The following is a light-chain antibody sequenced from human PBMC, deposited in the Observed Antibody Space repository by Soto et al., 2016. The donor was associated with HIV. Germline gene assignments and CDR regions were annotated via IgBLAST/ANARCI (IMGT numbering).Light chain of an antibody. J-gene: IGKJ1*01. CDR2: DAS. Sequence: DIQMTQSPSTLSASIGDRVTITCRASQSISSWLAWYQQKPGKAPQLLIYDASTLKSGVPSRFSGSGSGTDLTLTIRGLQSEDFATYYCQQYYSYPWTFGQGTKVEMK. CDR3: QQYYSYPWT. CDR1: QSISSW. V-gene: IGKV1-5*01.